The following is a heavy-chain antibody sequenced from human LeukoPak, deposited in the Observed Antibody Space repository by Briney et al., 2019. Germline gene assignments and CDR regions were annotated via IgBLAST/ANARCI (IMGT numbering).Heavy chain of an antibody. CDR3: ARGKSLDAAAGTDNFDY. CDR1: GFTFMNYW. J-gene: IGHJ4*02. CDR2: ISSDVSRA. V-gene: IGHV3-74*01. D-gene: IGHD6-13*01. Sequence: GGSLRLSCAASGFTFMNYWIHWVRQAPGKGLGWVSRISSDVSRATYADSVKGRFTISRDNAKNTVYLEINSLRVEDTAVYYCARGKSLDAAAGTDNFDYWGQGTLVTVSS.